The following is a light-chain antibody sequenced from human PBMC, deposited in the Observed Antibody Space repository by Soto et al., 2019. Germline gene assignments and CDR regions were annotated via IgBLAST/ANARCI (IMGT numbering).Light chain of an antibody. CDR1: QSISSW. CDR3: QQYNSYPYT. CDR2: NAS. J-gene: IGKJ2*01. Sequence: DIQMTQSPSTLSASVGDRVTITCRASQSISSWLAWYQQKPGKAPKPLIYNASSIESGVPSRFSGSGSGTEFALTITSLQPDDFATYCWQQYNSYPYTFGQGTKLEIK. V-gene: IGKV1-5*03.